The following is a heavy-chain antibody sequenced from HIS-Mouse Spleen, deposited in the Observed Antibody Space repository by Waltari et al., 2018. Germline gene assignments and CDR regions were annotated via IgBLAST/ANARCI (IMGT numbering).Heavy chain of an antibody. CDR3: AKASSGWLDY. CDR2: RTYDGSNK. J-gene: IGHJ4*02. CDR1: GFTFSSYG. D-gene: IGHD6-19*01. V-gene: IGHV3-30*18. Sequence: QVQLVESGGGVVQPGRSLRLSCAASGFTFSSYGMHWVRQAPGKGLEGVAVRTYDGSNKNYADSVKGRFSISRDNSKNTLYLQMNSLRAEDTAVYYCAKASSGWLDYWGQGTLVTVSS.